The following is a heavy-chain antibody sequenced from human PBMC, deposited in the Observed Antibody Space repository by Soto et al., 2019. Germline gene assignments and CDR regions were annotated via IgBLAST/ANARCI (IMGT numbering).Heavy chain of an antibody. CDR1: GDSVSSNSAA. CDR3: ARGGSSGWDVYYYYGMDV. J-gene: IGHJ6*02. Sequence: SQTLSLTCAISGDSVSSNSAAWNWIRQSPSRGLEWLGRTYYRSKWYNDYAVSVKSRITINPDTSKNQFSLQLNSVTPEDTAVYYCARGGSSGWDVYYYYGMDVWGQGTTVTVSS. CDR2: TYYRSKWYN. V-gene: IGHV6-1*01. D-gene: IGHD6-19*01.